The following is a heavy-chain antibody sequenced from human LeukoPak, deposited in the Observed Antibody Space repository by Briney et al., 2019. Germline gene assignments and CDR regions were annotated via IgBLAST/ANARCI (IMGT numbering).Heavy chain of an antibody. CDR1: GFTFSNYN. V-gene: IGHV3-21*01. CDR2: ISSSGTYI. J-gene: IGHJ4*02. D-gene: IGHD3-22*01. Sequence: GGSLRLSCAASGFTFSNYNMNWVRQAPGKGLEWVSSISSSGTYIYYADSMKGRFTVSRDNAKNSLYLQMNSLRAEDAAVYYCARSRTYIYDSSYWGQGTLVIVSS. CDR3: ARSRTYIYDSSY.